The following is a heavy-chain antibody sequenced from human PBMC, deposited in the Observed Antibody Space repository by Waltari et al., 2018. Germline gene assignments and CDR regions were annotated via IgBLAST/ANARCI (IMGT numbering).Heavy chain of an antibody. J-gene: IGHJ3*02. V-gene: IGHV3-30*04. CDR3: ARDRRYQLSPTASDI. D-gene: IGHD2-2*01. CDR2: ISDDGINK. Sequence: QVQLVESGGGVVQPGRSLRLSCAASGSTFSNYAIHWVRQAPGKGLEWVAVISDDGINKYYADSVRCRFTISRDKSKNTLYLQMNSLRTDDTAVYYCARDRRYQLSPTASDIWGQGTMVTVSS. CDR1: GSTFSNYA.